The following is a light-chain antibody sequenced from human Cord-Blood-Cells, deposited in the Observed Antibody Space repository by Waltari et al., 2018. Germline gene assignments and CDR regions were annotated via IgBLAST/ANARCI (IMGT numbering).Light chain of an antibody. CDR1: SSNIGSNY. CDR3: AAWDDSLSGRV. V-gene: IGLV1-47*01. J-gene: IGLJ3*02. CDR2: RNN. Sequence: QSVLTQPPSASGTPGQRVTISCSRSSSNIGSNYVYCYKPLPATAPKLLIYRNNKRPSGVPDRFSGSKSGTSASLAISGLRSEDEADYYCAAWDDSLSGRVFGGGTKLTVL.